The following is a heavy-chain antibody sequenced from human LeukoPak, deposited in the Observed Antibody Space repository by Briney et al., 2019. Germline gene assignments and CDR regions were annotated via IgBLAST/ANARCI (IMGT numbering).Heavy chain of an antibody. D-gene: IGHD3-10*01. Sequence: ASVKVSCKASGYTFTSYYMHWVRQAPGQGLEWMGIINPSGGSTSYAQKFQGRVTMTRDMSTSTVYMELSSLRSEDTAVYYCARVYPRQNYYGSGSYPTLDYWGQGTLVTVSS. CDR2: INPSGGST. V-gene: IGHV1-46*01. CDR3: ARVYPRQNYYGSGSYPTLDY. CDR1: GYTFTSYY. J-gene: IGHJ4*02.